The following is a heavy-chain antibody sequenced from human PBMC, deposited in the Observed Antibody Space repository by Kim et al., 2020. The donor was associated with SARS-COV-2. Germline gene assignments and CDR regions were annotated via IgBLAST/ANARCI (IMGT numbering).Heavy chain of an antibody. D-gene: IGHD2-2*01. CDR1: GFSFSTYE. V-gene: IGHV3-48*03. CDR2: ISSLAGTI. CDR3: ARDKGYCSSTTCYGGDYYYYGMDV. J-gene: IGHJ6*02. Sequence: GGSLRLSCAASGFSFSTYEMNWVRQAPGKGLEWVSYISSLAGTIHYADSVKGRFTISRDNAKNSLYLQMNSLRAEDTAVYYCARDKGYCSSTTCYGGDYYYYGMDVWGQGTTVAVSS.